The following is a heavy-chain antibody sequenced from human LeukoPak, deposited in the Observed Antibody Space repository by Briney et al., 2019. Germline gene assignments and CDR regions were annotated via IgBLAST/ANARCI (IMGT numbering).Heavy chain of an antibody. D-gene: IGHD4-23*01. V-gene: IGHV3-23*01. CDR3: ANALNNSPY. CDR2: ISASGVST. CDR1: GFTFSSYS. Sequence: PGGSLRLSCAASGFTFSSYSMNWVRQAPGQGLEWVSGISASGVSTYYADSVKGRFTISRDNSKSTLYLQLSSLRAEDTAVYFCANALNNSPYWGLGTLVTVSS. J-gene: IGHJ4*02.